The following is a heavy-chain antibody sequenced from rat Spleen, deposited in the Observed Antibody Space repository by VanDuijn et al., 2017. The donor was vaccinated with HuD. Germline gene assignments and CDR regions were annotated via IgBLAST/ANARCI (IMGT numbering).Heavy chain of an antibody. V-gene: IGHV5-29*01. J-gene: IGHJ2*01. D-gene: IGHD1-4*01. Sequence: EVQLVESDGGLVQPGRSLKLSCAASGFTFSDYYMAWVRQAPTKGLEWVATISYDGSSTYYRDSVKGRFTISRDNAKSTLYLQMDSLRSEDTATYYCARRVPGYNYFDYWGQGVMVTVSS. CDR2: ISYDGSST. CDR1: GFTFSDYY. CDR3: ARRVPGYNYFDY.